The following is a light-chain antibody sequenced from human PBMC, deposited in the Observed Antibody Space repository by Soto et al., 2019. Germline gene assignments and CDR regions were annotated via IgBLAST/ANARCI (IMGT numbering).Light chain of an antibody. Sequence: DIQMTQSPSSLSASVGDRVTITCRASQSISSYLNWYQQKPGKAPKLLIYAASSLQSGVPSRFSGSGSGTDFTLTISSLQPEDFATYYCQQSYSTRVYTFGQGTKVDI. CDR3: QQSYSTRVYT. CDR2: AAS. CDR1: QSISSY. J-gene: IGKJ2*01. V-gene: IGKV1-39*01.